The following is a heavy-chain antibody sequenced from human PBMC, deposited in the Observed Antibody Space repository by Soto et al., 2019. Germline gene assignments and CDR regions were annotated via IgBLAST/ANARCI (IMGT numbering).Heavy chain of an antibody. CDR3: ARYNYYDSSGYYPNWFDP. CDR2: ISTSGTT. CDR1: GASISSYF. D-gene: IGHD3-22*01. V-gene: IGHV4-59*10. J-gene: IGHJ5*02. Sequence: SETLSLTCTVYGASISSYFWTWIRQPAGKGLDWIGRISTSGTTNYNPSLKSRVTMSVDTSKNHFSLNLSSVTAADTAVYYCARYNYYDSSGYYPNWFDPWGQGTLVTVSS.